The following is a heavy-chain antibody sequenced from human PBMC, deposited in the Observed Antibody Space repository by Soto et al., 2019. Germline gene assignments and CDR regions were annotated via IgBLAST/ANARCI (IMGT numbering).Heavy chain of an antibody. J-gene: IGHJ5*02. D-gene: IGHD3-3*01. Sequence: EVQVVESGGGLVQPGGSLRLSCAASGFTFSSNSMNWVRQAPGKGLEWISYISSSSSTIYADSVKGRFTISRDNAKNSLYLQMNSLRDEDTAVYYCARVIWSGHLTSDLWGQGTLVPVSS. CDR2: ISSSSSTI. CDR1: GFTFSSNS. V-gene: IGHV3-48*02. CDR3: ARVIWSGHLTSDL.